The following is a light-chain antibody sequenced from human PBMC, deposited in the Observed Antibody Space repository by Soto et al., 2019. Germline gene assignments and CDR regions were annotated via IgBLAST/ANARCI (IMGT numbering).Light chain of an antibody. CDR2: EGS. CDR1: QAITNN. V-gene: IGKV1-9*01. J-gene: IGKJ4*01. Sequence: DIHLTKSPSSLSAYVGDRVTITCRASQAITNNLAWYQQKPGNPPRLLIYEGSTLHSGVPSRFSGRKVGTQFILTIDSLQPEDFATYYCQQVKSYPRTFGGGTKVDIK. CDR3: QQVKSYPRT.